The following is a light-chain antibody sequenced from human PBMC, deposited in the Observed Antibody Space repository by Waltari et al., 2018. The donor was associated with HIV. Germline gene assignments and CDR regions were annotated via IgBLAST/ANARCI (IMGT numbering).Light chain of an antibody. CDR3: QVWDSSTDLRV. Sequence: SSLLTPPPSVSVAAGQPARVTCGGNNIGRKGVHWYQQKLSRAPGLGVYDDSDRPSGILERFSGSSSWNTATLTISRVEAEDEADCYGQVWDSSTDLRVFGGGTKLTVL. V-gene: IGLV3-21*02. J-gene: IGLJ2*01. CDR1: NIGRKG. CDR2: DDS.